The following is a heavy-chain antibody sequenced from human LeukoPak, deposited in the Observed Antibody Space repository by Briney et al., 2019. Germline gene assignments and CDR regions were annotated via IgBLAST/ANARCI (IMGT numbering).Heavy chain of an antibody. CDR1: GIIFSDYA. CDR3: AKGKTPSSYAGLDY. CDR2: VSGSDGST. J-gene: IGHJ4*02. D-gene: IGHD2-2*01. Sequence: PGGSLRLPCAASGIIFSDYAMSWVRQAPGKGLEWVSVVSGSDGSTYYADSVKGRFTISRDNSKKMLYLHMNSLRAEDTAVYYCAKGKTPSSYAGLDYWGQGTLVTVSS. V-gene: IGHV3-23*01.